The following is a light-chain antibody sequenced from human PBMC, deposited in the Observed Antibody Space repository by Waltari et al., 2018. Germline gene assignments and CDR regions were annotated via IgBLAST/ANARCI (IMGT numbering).Light chain of an antibody. J-gene: IGKJ2*01. Sequence: DIVMTQSPDSLAVSLGERATINCKSSQTVLYSDNNNYLGWYQKRPGQPPKLLISWASTRESGVPDRFSGSGSGTDFTLTINSLQAEDVAVYYCQQYYTTPVTFGQGTKLEIK. CDR3: QQYYTTPVT. V-gene: IGKV4-1*01. CDR1: QTVLYSDNNNY. CDR2: WAS.